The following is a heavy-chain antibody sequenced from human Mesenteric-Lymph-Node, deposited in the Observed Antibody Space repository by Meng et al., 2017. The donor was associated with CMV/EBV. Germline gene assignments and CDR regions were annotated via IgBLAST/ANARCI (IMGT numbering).Heavy chain of an antibody. CDR1: GFTFSTSA. Sequence: SVKVSCKASGFTFSTSAVQWVRQARGQRLEWMGWIVVASGNTNYAQKFQERVIITRDMSTNTAYMELSSLRSEDTAVYYCARVRVGATLDYSGMDLWGQGTTVTVSS. CDR2: IVVASGNT. V-gene: IGHV1-58*01. D-gene: IGHD1-26*01. CDR3: ARVRVGATLDYSGMDL. J-gene: IGHJ6*02.